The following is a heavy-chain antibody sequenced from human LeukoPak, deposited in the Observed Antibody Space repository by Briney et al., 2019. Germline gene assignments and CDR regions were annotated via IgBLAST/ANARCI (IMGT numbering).Heavy chain of an antibody. CDR1: GGTFSSYA. CDR3: ARGGVIAPGHYYYYYGMDV. V-gene: IGHV1-69*13. Sequence: SVNVSCKASGGTFSSYAISWVRQAPGQGLEWMGGIIPIFGTANYAQKFQGRVTITADESTSTAYMELSSLRSEDTAVYYCARGGVIAPGHYYYYYGMDVWGQGTTVTVSS. CDR2: IIPIFGTA. D-gene: IGHD2-21*01. J-gene: IGHJ6*02.